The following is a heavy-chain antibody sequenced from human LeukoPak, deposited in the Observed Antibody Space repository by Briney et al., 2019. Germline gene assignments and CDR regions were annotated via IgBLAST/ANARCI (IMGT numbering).Heavy chain of an antibody. D-gene: IGHD2-21*02. CDR3: AKEAHVAVTTYDY. V-gene: IGHV3-23*01. Sequence: GGSLRLSCAASGFTFGTYGMAWGRQAPGKGLGWVSSISSSGGGTYYGDSVKGRFTISRDNSKNTLYLQMNSLRDEDTALYYCAKEAHVAVTTYDYWGQGTLVTVSS. J-gene: IGHJ4*02. CDR1: GFTFGTYG. CDR2: ISSSGGGT.